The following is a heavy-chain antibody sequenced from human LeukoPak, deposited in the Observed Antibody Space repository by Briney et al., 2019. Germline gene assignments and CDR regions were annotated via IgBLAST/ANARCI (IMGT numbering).Heavy chain of an antibody. D-gene: IGHD2-21*02. CDR2: INPNSGGT. CDR3: ARGGSICSGGDCYLNWLDP. V-gene: IGHV1-2*02. Sequence: ASVMVSCKASGYTFSDYYIHWVRQAPGQGLEWMGWINPNSGGTNYAQGFQGRVTMTRDTSISTAYLDLNRLTSDDTAVYYCARGGSICSGGDCYLNWLDPWGQGALVTVSS. CDR1: GYTFSDYY. J-gene: IGHJ5*02.